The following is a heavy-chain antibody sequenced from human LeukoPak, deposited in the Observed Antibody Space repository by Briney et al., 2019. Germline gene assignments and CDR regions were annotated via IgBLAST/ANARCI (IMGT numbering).Heavy chain of an antibody. D-gene: IGHD6-19*01. CDR3: ARGKGIAVSSFDS. J-gene: IGHJ4*02. V-gene: IGHV3-23*01. CDR2: ISGSGTST. CDR1: GFTFSSYA. Sequence: GGSLRLSCAASGFTFSSYAMSWVRQAPGKGLEWVSGISGSGTSTYYADSVKGRFTISRDNSKNTMSLQMNSLRAEDAALYYCARGKGIAVSSFDSWGQGTLVTVSS.